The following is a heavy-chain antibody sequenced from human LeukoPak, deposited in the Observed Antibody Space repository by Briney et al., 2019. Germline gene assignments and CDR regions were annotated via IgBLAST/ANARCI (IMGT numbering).Heavy chain of an antibody. CDR1: GFSLSTSGVG. CDR2: IYWNDDK. J-gene: IGHJ3*02. CDR3: ARTLGLVRHRENAFDI. Sequence: SGPTLVNPTQTLTLTCTFSGFSLSTSGVGVGWIRQPPGKALEWLALIYWNDDKRYSPSLKSRLTITKDTSKNQVVLTMTNMDPVDTATYYCARTLGLVRHRENAFDIWGQGTMVTVSS. D-gene: IGHD6-19*01. V-gene: IGHV2-5*01.